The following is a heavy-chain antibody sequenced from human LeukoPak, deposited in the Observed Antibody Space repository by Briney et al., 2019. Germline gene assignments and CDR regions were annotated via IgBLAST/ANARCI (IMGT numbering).Heavy chain of an antibody. D-gene: IGHD2-2*01. Sequence: SQTLSLTCAVSGDSVTSNNAAWSWIRQSPSRGLEWLGRTYYRSKWSNDYAVSVKSRITINPDTSKNQFSLQPNSVTPEDTAVYCCGRLHCISTSCSIDYWGQGTLVTVSS. CDR3: GRLHCISTSCSIDY. J-gene: IGHJ4*02. V-gene: IGHV6-1*01. CDR2: TYYRSKWSN. CDR1: GDSVTSNNAA.